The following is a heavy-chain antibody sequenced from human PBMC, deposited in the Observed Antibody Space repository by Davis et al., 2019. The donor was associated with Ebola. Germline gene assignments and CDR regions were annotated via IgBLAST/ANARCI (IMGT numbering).Heavy chain of an antibody. CDR3: VHSHADY. V-gene: IGHV2-5*02. CDR1: GFSLSTSGVG. J-gene: IGHJ4*02. Sequence: SGPTLVKPTQTLTLTCTFSGFSLSTSGVGVGWIRQPPGKALQWLALIYWDDDKRYSPSLKRRLTITKDTSKNQVVLTMTDMDPVDKATLYCVHSHADYWGQGTLVTVSS. CDR2: IYWDDDK.